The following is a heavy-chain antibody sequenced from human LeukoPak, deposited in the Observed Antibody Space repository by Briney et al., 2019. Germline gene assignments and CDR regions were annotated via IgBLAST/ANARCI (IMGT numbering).Heavy chain of an antibody. CDR1: GGSISSYY. Sequence: SETLSLTRTVSGGSISSYYWSWIRQPPGKGLEWIGYIYYSGSTNYNPSLKSRVTISVDTSKNQFSLKLSSVTAADTAVYYCSGYSYGYIKNYYFDYWGQGTLVTVSS. CDR2: IYYSGST. V-gene: IGHV4-59*08. CDR3: SGYSYGYIKNYYFDY. D-gene: IGHD5-18*01. J-gene: IGHJ4*02.